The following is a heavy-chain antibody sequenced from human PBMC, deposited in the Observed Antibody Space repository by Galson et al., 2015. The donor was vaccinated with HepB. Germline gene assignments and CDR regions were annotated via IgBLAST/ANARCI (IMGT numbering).Heavy chain of an antibody. J-gene: IGHJ6*02. Sequence: SETLSLTCAVYGGSFSGHYWSWIRQPPGKGLEWIGEINDSGTTNYSPSLESRVTMSADTSKNQFFLNLTSVTAADTAVYFCVRDGDIKGGGFYAMDVWGQGTNVTVSS. D-gene: IGHD5-12*01. CDR3: VRDGDIKGGGFYAMDV. CDR2: INDSGTT. V-gene: IGHV4-34*01. CDR1: GGSFSGHY.